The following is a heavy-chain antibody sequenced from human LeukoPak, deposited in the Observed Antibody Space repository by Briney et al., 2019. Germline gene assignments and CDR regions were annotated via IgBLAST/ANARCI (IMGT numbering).Heavy chain of an antibody. D-gene: IGHD2-2*01. J-gene: IGHJ4*02. CDR1: GGSISSGDYY. CDR2: IYYSGST. V-gene: IGHV4-30-4*01. Sequence: SQTLSLTCTVSGGSISSGDYYWSWIRQPPGKGLEWIGYIYYSGSTYYNPSLKSRVTISVDTSKNQFSLKLSSVTAADTAVYYCATKEPVGVPAATYFDYWGQGTLVTVSS. CDR3: ATKEPVGVPAATYFDY.